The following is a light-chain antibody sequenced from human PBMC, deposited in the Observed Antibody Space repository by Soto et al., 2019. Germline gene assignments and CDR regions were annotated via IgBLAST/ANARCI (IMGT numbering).Light chain of an antibody. CDR2: DVS. Sequence: QSVLTQPASVSGSPGQSITISCTGTSSDVGGYNYVSWYQQHPGKAPKLMIYDVSNRPSGVSNRFSGSKSANTASLTISGLQAEDEADYYCSSYTGSITDVVFGGGTKLTVL. V-gene: IGLV2-14*01. CDR1: SSDVGGYNY. CDR3: SSYTGSITDVV. J-gene: IGLJ2*01.